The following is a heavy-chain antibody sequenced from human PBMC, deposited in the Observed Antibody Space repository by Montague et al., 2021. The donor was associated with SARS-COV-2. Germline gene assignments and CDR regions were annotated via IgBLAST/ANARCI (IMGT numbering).Heavy chain of an antibody. J-gene: IGHJ4*02. CDR3: ARAHSGSWAHLDN. CDR2: IYTSGTT. V-gene: IGHV4-61*02. CDR1: GGSISSGSYY. Sequence: TLSLTCTVSGGSISSGSYYWSWIRQPAGEGLEWIGRIYTSGTTDYSFSLKSRVTISVDTSKNQFSLKLTSVTAADTAVYYCARAHSGSWAHLDNWGQGGLGTVSS. D-gene: IGHD5-12*01.